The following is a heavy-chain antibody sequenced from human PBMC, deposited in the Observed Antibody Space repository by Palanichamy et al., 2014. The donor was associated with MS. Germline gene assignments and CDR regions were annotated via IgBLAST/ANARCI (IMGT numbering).Heavy chain of an antibody. Sequence: QLQLQESGPGLVKPSETLSLTCAVFGGSIISNTYYWGWIRQPPGRGLEWLGTIYHSGSTYYNPSLRPRVTISVDLSKNEFSLQLTSLIASDTAVYYCARHSGMEGRDHWFGPWGQGTLVSVSS. CDR3: ARHSGMEGRDHWFGP. CDR2: IYHSGST. CDR1: GGSIISNTYY. D-gene: IGHD5-24*01. V-gene: IGHV4-39*01. J-gene: IGHJ5*02.